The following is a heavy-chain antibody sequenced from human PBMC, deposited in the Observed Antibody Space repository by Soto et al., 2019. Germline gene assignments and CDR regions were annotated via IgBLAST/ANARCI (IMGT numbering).Heavy chain of an antibody. CDR2: VAFDGINT. D-gene: IGHD6-19*01. Sequence: GGSQILCSTASRFTFGDYGLHLVRQAQGKGMEWVAVVAFDGINTYYTDSVKGRFTISKDDSRNTLFLEMNSLRTEDTAVYYCARPSTSGRTAYYYGMDVWGQGTTVT. CDR1: RFTFGDYG. J-gene: IGHJ6*02. CDR3: ARPSTSGRTAYYYGMDV. V-gene: IGHV3-30*03.